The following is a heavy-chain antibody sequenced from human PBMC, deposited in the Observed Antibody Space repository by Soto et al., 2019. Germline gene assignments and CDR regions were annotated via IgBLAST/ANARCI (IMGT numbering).Heavy chain of an antibody. V-gene: IGHV2-5*02. CDR3: AHRRAYCSGGSCYSIWFDP. CDR2: IYWDDDK. CDR1: GFSLSTSGVG. J-gene: IGHJ5*02. D-gene: IGHD2-15*01. Sequence: QITLKESGPTLVKPTQTLTLTCTFSGFSLSTSGVGVGWIRQPPGKALEWLALIYWDDDKRYSPSLKSRLTIPKDTXXSXVXLTMTNMDPVDTATYYCAHRRAYCSGGSCYSIWFDPWGQGTLVTVSS.